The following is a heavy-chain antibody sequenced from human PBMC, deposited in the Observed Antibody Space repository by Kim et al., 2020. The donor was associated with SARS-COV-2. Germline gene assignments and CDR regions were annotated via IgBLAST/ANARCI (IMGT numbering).Heavy chain of an antibody. V-gene: IGHV7-4-1*02. CDR3: SRVAGGMDV. Sequence: ASVKVSCKTSGYTFTSLAMNWVRQAPGQGLEGMAWINTNTGNPKSAQGFTGRFVFSLDTSVNTAFLEIRSLKAEDTAVYYCSRVAGGMDVWGQGTTVTV. CDR2: INTNTGNP. J-gene: IGHJ6*02. CDR1: GYTFTSLA.